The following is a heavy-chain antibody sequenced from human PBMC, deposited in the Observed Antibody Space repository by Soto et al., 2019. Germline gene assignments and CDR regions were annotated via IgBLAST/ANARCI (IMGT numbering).Heavy chain of an antibody. CDR1: GGTFSSYA. CDR3: ARDYGCKREFDY. J-gene: IGHJ4*02. CDR2: IITIFGTA. D-gene: IGHD4-17*01. V-gene: IGHV1-69*01. Sequence: QVQLVQSGAEVKKPGSSVKVSCKASGGTFSSYAISWVRQAPGQGLEWMGGIITIFGTANYAQKFQGRFTITADESTSTAYMELSSLRYEDTAVYYCARDYGCKREFDYGGQGTLVTGSS.